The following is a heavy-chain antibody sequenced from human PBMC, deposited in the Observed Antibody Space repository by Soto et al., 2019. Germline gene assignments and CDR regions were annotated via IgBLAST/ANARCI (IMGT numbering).Heavy chain of an antibody. V-gene: IGHV4-59*01. D-gene: IGHD1-1*01. CDR3: ARERGNWNNAFDI. CDR2: VYYSGTT. Sequence: SETLCLTCCVSGASISSYYWSWIRQPPGKGLEWIGYVYYSGTTTYNPSLQSRVSMSLDTTNSQFSLRLSSVTAADTAVYYCARERGNWNNAFDIWGQWTIGTVS. CDR1: GASISSYY. J-gene: IGHJ3*02.